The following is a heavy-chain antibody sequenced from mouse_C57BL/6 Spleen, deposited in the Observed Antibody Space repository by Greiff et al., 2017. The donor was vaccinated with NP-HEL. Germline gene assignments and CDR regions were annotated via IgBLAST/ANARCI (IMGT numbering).Heavy chain of an antibody. CDR3: ARQGAGTGDYYAMDY. Sequence: DVHLVESGGDLVKPGGSLKLSCAASGFTFSSYGMSWVRQTPDKRLEWVATISSGGSYTYYPDSVKGRFTISRDNAKNTLYLQMSSLKSEDTAMYYCARQGAGTGDYYAMDYWGQGTSVTVSS. CDR2: ISSGGSYT. V-gene: IGHV5-6*01. D-gene: IGHD3-3*01. CDR1: GFTFSSYG. J-gene: IGHJ4*01.